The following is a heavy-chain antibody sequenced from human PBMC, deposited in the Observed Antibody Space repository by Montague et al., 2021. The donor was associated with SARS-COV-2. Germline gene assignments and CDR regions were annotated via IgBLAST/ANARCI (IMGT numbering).Heavy chain of an antibody. CDR2: INHSGST. J-gene: IGHJ6*02. V-gene: IGHV4-34*01. CDR1: GGSFSGYY. D-gene: IGHD1-14*01. CDR3: ARSKPVSSFYYYGMDV. Sequence: SETLSLTCAVYGGSFSGYYWSWIRQPPGKGLEWIGEINHSGSTNYNPSLKSRVTISVDTSKNQFSLKLSSVTAADTAVYYCARSKPVSSFYYYGMDVWGRGTTVTVSS.